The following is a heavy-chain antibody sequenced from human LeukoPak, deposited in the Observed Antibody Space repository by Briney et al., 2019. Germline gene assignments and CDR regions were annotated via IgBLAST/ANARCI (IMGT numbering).Heavy chain of an antibody. J-gene: IGHJ6*03. D-gene: IGHD3-10*01. CDR3: ARAMVRGVIVYYYYYMDV. CDR1: GFTVSSNY. Sequence: AGGSLRLSCAASGFTVSSNYMSWVRQAPGKGLEWGSYISSSGSTVYYADSVKGRFTISRDNAKNSLYLQMNSLRAEDTAVYYCARAMVRGVIVYYYYYMDVWGKRTTVTVSS. V-gene: IGHV3-11*04. CDR2: ISSSGSTV.